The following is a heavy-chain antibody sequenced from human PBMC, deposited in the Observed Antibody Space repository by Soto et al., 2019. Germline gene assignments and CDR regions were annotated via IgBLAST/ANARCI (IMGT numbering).Heavy chain of an antibody. Sequence: ASVKVSCKGSGNSFTTYYMHWVRQATGQGLEWMGIINPSGGRTTYAQKFQGRVTMTRDTSTSTFHMELSSLTSEDTAVYYCAGLYHYDSSGYYDYWGQGTLVTVSS. J-gene: IGHJ4*02. CDR1: GNSFTTYY. V-gene: IGHV1-46*01. CDR2: INPSGGRT. CDR3: AGLYHYDSSGYYDY. D-gene: IGHD3-22*01.